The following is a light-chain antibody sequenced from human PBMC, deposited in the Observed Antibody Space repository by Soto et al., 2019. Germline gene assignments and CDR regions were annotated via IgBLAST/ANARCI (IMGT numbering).Light chain of an antibody. Sequence: IQMTQSPSSLSASVGDRVTITCRASQSITTYLNWYRQKPGKAPKLLIYAASSLQSGVPSRFSGSGSGTDFTLAISSLQPEDSATYYCLQDINYPWMFGQGTKVDIK. CDR1: QSITTY. CDR3: LQDINYPWM. V-gene: IGKV1-6*01. CDR2: AAS. J-gene: IGKJ1*01.